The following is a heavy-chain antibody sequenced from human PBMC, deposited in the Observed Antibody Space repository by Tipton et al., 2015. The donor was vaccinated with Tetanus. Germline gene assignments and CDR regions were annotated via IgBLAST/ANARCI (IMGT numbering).Heavy chain of an antibody. D-gene: IGHD3-3*01. CDR2: FDPEDGET. V-gene: IGHV1-24*01. Sequence: QSGAEVKKPGASVKVSCKVSGYTLTELSMHWVRQAPGKGLEWMGGFDPEDGETIYAQKFQGRVTMTEDTSTDTAYMELSSLRSEDTAVYYCATAEKTIFGVVIIAGGMDVWGQGTTVTVSS. CDR1: GYTLTELS. CDR3: ATAEKTIFGVVIIAGGMDV. J-gene: IGHJ6*02.